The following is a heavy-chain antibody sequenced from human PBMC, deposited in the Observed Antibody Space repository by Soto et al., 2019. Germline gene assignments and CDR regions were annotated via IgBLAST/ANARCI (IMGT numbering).Heavy chain of an antibody. Sequence: TSETLSLTCTVSGYSISSGYFWAWIRQPPGRGLEWIGTIHHSGTTFYNPSLRSRVTISVDTANHQFSLRLTSVSAADAAIYYYRRDDYSNYGGSGYWGQGTLVTVSS. V-gene: IGHV4-38-2*02. CDR1: GYSISSGYF. CDR3: RRDDYSNYGGSGY. J-gene: IGHJ4*02. D-gene: IGHD4-4*01. CDR2: IHHSGTT.